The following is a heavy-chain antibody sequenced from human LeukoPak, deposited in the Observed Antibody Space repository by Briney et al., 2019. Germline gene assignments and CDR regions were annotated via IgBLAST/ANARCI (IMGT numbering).Heavy chain of an antibody. CDR1: GGSFSGYY. CDR2: INHSGST. V-gene: IGHV4-34*01. J-gene: IGHJ4*02. D-gene: IGHD6-13*01. CDR3: ASDYPEGIAAAGTNY. Sequence: SETLSLTCAVYGGSFSGYYWSWIRQPPGKGLERIGEINHSGSTNYNPSLKSRVTISVDTSKNQFSLKLSSVTAADTAVYYCASDYPEGIAAAGTNYWGQGTLVTVSS.